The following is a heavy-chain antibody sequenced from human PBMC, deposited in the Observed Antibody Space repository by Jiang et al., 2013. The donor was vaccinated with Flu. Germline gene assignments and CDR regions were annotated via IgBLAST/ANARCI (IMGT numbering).Heavy chain of an antibody. Sequence: LLKPSETLSLTCAVYGGSFSGYYWSWIRQPPGKGLEWIGEINHSGSTNYNPSLKSRVTISVDTSKNQFSLKLSSVTAADTAVYYCARRTYVGRDLDYWGQGTLVTVSS. D-gene: IGHD3-10*01. CDR2: INHSGST. V-gene: IGHV4-34*01. CDR3: ARRTYVGRDLDY. J-gene: IGHJ4*02. CDR1: GGSFSGYY.